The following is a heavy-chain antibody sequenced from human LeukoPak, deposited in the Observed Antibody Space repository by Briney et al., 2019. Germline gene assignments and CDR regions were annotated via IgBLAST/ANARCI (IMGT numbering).Heavy chain of an antibody. CDR1: GYTFTGYY. CDR3: ARDIDYAGWFDP. Sequence: ASVKVSCKASGYTFTGYYMHWVRQAPGQGLEWMGWINPNSGGTNYAQKFQGRVTMTRDTSISTAYMELRSLRSDDTAVYYCARDIDYAGWFDPWGQGTLVTVSS. CDR2: INPNSGGT. J-gene: IGHJ5*02. D-gene: IGHD4-17*01. V-gene: IGHV1-2*02.